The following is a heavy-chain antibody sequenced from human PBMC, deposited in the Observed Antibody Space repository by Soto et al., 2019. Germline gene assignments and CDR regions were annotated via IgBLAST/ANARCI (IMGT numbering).Heavy chain of an antibody. V-gene: IGHV5-10-1*01. D-gene: IGHD3-16*01. CDR2: IDPSDSYT. CDR3: ARSGGVYGSNYYHFYCMDV. CDR1: GYSFTSYW. Sequence: GESLKISCKGSGYSFTSYWISWVRQMPGKGLEWMGRIDPSDSYTNYSPSCQGHGTISADKSITTAYLQWSSLKASVTAMYYCARSGGVYGSNYYHFYCMDVWGQGTTVTVSS. J-gene: IGHJ6*02.